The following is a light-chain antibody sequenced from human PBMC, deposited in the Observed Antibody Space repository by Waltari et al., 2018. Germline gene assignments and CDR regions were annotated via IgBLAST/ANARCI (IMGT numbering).Light chain of an antibody. J-gene: IGKJ2*01. Sequence: EIVLTQSPATLSVSQGERAIISCRASQSVCSNLAWYQQKPGQAPRLLIYAASTRATDIPARFSGSGSGTEFTLTISSLQSEDFAVYYCQQYNNWPPMYTFGQGTKLEI. V-gene: IGKV3-15*01. CDR2: AAS. CDR3: QQYNNWPPMYT. CDR1: QSVCSN.